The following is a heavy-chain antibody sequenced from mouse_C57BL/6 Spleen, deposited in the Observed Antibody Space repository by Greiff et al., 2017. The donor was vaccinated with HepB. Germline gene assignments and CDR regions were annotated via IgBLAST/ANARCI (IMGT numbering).Heavy chain of an antibody. V-gene: IGHV1-55*01. J-gene: IGHJ1*03. CDR3: ARSYYYGSYWYFDV. Sequence: VQLKQPGAELVKPGASVKMSCKASGYTFTSYWITWVKQRPGQGLEWIGDIYPGSGSTNYNEKFKSKATLTVDTSSSTAYMQLSSLTSEDSAVYYCARSYYYGSYWYFDVWGTGTTVTVSS. CDR1: GYTFTSYW. D-gene: IGHD1-1*01. CDR2: IYPGSGST.